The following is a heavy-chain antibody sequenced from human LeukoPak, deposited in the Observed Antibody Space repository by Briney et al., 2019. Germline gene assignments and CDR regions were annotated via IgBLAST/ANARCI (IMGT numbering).Heavy chain of an antibody. CDR1: GFTFSSYA. CDR3: ARDRLDYGDYSPYYYYYGMDV. Sequence: PGGSLRLSCAASGFTFSSYAMHWVRQAPGKGLEWVAVISYDGSNKYYADSVKGRFTISRDNSKNTLYLQMNSLRAEDTAVYYCARDRLDYGDYSPYYYYYGMDVWGQGTTVTVSS. V-gene: IGHV3-30-3*01. D-gene: IGHD4-17*01. CDR2: ISYDGSNK. J-gene: IGHJ6*02.